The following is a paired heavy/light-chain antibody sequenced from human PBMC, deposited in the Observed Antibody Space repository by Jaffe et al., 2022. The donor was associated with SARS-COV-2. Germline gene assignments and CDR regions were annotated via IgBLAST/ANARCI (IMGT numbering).Heavy chain of an antibody. D-gene: IGHD3-3*01. CDR3: AKETSGGRDYFDY. J-gene: IGHJ4*02. V-gene: IGHV4-61*02. Sequence: QVQLQESGPGLVKPSQTLSLACTVSGASVNSGSYYWSWIRQPAGKGLEWIGRMYTSGTITYNPSLESRVTISVDTSKNQFSLELSSVTAADTAIYYCAKETSGGRDYFDYWGQGTLVTVSS. CDR1: GASVNSGSYY. CDR2: MYTSGTI.
Light chain of an antibody. V-gene: IGKV1-39*01. Sequence: DIQVTQSPSSLSASVGDRVTITCRASQYIGSYLNWYQQKPGKAPKLLIYAASSLQSGVPSRFGGSGSGTDFTLTISSLQPEDFATYYCQQSYSVPRTFGQGTKVDIK. CDR1: QYIGSY. J-gene: IGKJ1*01. CDR3: QQSYSVPRT. CDR2: AAS.